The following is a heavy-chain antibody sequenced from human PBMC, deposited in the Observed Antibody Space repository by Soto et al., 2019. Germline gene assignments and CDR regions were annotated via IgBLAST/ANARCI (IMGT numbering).Heavy chain of an antibody. Sequence: GGSLRLSCAASGFTFSSYSMNWVRQAPGKGLEWVSYISSSSSTIYYADSVKGRFTISRDNAKNSLYLQMNSLRAEDTAVYYCARDTQGHSSQEFDLSFGDYWGQGTLVTVSS. CDR3: ARDTQGHSSQEFDLSFGDY. CDR2: ISSSSSTI. J-gene: IGHJ4*02. CDR1: GFTFSSYS. V-gene: IGHV3-48*01. D-gene: IGHD6-13*01.